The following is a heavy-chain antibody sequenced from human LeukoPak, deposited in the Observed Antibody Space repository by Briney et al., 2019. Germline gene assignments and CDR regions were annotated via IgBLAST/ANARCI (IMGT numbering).Heavy chain of an antibody. J-gene: IGHJ6*02. V-gene: IGHV3-7*01. CDR2: IKEDGSDK. Sequence: GGSLRLSCLASGFTFSNSWMTWVRQAPGRGLEWVANIKEDGSDKQYVDSVRGRFTISRDNSKNTLYLQMNSLRAEDTAVYYCTKDAATYYYYYGMDVWGQGTTVTVSS. CDR1: GFTFSNSW. CDR3: TKDAATYYYYYGMDV. D-gene: IGHD6-25*01.